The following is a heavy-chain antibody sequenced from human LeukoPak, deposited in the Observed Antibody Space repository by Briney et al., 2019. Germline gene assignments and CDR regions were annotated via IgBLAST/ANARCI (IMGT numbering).Heavy chain of an antibody. D-gene: IGHD4-23*01. Sequence: PGGSLILSCAASGFTFSSYAMSWVRQAPGKGLEWVSTISGSGSSTYYTDSVKGRFTISRDNSKNTLYLQMNSLRAEDTAEYYCAKKSYGGSDYWGQGTLVTVSS. CDR2: ISGSGSST. V-gene: IGHV3-23*01. CDR3: AKKSYGGSDY. CDR1: GFTFSSYA. J-gene: IGHJ4*02.